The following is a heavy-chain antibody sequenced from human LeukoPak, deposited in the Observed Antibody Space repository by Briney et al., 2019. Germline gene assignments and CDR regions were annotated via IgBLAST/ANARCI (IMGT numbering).Heavy chain of an antibody. CDR1: GGTFSSYA. Sequence: ASVKVSCKASGGTFSSYAISWVRQAPGQGLEWMGRIIPILGIASYAQKFQGRVTMTRDTSTSTVYMELSSLRSEDTAVYYCARSLTLGGSVCFDYWGQGTLVTVSS. J-gene: IGHJ4*02. D-gene: IGHD3-16*01. V-gene: IGHV1-69*04. CDR2: IIPILGIA. CDR3: ARSLTLGGSVCFDY.